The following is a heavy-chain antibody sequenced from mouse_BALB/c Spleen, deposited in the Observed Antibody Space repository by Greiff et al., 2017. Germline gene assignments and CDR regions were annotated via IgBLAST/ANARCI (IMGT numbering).Heavy chain of an antibody. CDR3: EREDYGYYAMDY. J-gene: IGHJ4*01. D-gene: IGHD1-2*01. CDR2: ISSGSSTI. CDR1: GFTFSSFG. V-gene: IGHV5-17*02. Sequence: EVQVVESGGGLVQPGGSRKLSCAASGFTFSSFGMHWVRQAPEKGLEWVAYISSGSSTIYYADTVKGRFTISRDNPKNTLFLQMTSLRSEDTAMYDCEREDYGYYAMDYWGQGTSVTVSS.